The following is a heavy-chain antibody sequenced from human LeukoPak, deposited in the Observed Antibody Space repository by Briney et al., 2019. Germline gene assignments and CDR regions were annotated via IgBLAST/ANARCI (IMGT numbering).Heavy chain of an antibody. CDR2: IKQDGSEK. CDR3: ARDPHPAPYGDYFYYYYYYMDV. D-gene: IGHD4-17*01. J-gene: IGHJ6*03. Sequence: GRSLRLSCAASGFTFSSYGMHWVRQAPGKGLEWVANIKQDGSEKYYVDSVKGRFTISRDNAKNSLYLQMNSLRAEDTAVYYCARDPHPAPYGDYFYYYYYYMDVWGKGTTVTVSS. V-gene: IGHV3-7*01. CDR1: GFTFSSYG.